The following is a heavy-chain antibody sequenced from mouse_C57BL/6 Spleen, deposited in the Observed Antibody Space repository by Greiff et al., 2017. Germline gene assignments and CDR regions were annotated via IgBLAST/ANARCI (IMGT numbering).Heavy chain of an antibody. CDR3: ARVGDYDGFDD. Sequence: QVQLQQPGAELVKPGASVKLSCKASGYTFTSYWMHWVKQRPGQGLEWIGMIHPNSGSTNYNEKFKSKATLTVDKSSSTAYMQLSSLTSEDSAVYYCARVGDYDGFDDWGQGTTLTVSS. CDR2: IHPNSGST. J-gene: IGHJ2*01. D-gene: IGHD2-4*01. V-gene: IGHV1-64*01. CDR1: GYTFTSYW.